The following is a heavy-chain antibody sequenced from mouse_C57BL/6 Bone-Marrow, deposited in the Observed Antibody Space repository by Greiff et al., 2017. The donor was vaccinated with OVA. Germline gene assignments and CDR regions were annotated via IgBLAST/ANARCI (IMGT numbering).Heavy chain of an antibody. Sequence: QVQLKESGPGLVAPSQSLSITCTVSGFSLTSYAISWVRQPPGKGLEWLGVIWTGGGTNYNSALKSRLSISKDNSKSQVFLKMNSLQTEDTARYYCASPEYYGSSPLFFAYWGQGTLVTVSA. D-gene: IGHD1-1*01. CDR1: GFSLTSYA. V-gene: IGHV2-9-1*01. CDR3: ASPEYYGSSPLFFAY. J-gene: IGHJ3*01. CDR2: IWTGGGT.